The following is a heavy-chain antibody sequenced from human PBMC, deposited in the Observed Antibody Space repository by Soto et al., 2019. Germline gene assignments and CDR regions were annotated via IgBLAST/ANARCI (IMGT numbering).Heavy chain of an antibody. V-gene: IGHV4-39*01. CDR1: GGSISSSSYY. J-gene: IGHJ6*02. Sequence: QLQLQESGPGLVKPSETLSLTCTVSGGSISSSSYYWGWIRQPPGKGLEWIGSIYYSGSTYYNPSLKSRVTISVDTSKNQFSLKLSSVTAADTAVYYCASHSPSIPLGALGGMDVWGQGTTVTVSS. D-gene: IGHD1-26*01. CDR3: ASHSPSIPLGALGGMDV. CDR2: IYYSGST.